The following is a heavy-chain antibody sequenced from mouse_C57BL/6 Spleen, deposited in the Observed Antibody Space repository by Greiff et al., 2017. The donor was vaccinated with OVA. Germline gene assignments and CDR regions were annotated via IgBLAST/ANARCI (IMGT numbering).Heavy chain of an antibody. CDR3: AREEFADGYGFAY. V-gene: IGHV1-80*01. Sequence: VQLQQSGAELVKPGASVKISCKASGYAFSSYWMNWVKQRPGKGLEWIGQIYPGDGDTNYNGKFKGKATLTADKSSSTAYMQLSSLTSEDSAVYFCAREEFADGYGFAYRGQGTLVTVSA. D-gene: IGHD2-2*01. CDR2: IYPGDGDT. CDR1: GYAFSSYW. J-gene: IGHJ3*01.